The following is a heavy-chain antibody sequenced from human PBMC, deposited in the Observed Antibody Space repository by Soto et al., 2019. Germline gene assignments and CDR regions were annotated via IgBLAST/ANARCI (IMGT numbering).Heavy chain of an antibody. CDR3: ERVLGAPPESFDY. V-gene: IGHV5-10-1*01. J-gene: IGHJ4*02. CDR2: IDPSDSQI. D-gene: IGHD2-8*02. CDR1: GYRFNDYW. Sequence: GESLRISCQGSGYRFNDYWISWVRQMHGKGLEWMGRIDPSDSQIKYSPSFQGHITISTDKSISTAYLEWKSLKASDSAMYYCERVLGAPPESFDYWGQGTLVTVSS.